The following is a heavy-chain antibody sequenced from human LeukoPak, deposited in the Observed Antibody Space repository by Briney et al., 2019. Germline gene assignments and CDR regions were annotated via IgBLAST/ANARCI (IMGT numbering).Heavy chain of an antibody. CDR1: GFTFSSYA. CDR3: AKSGILLWFGEFVPDFDH. D-gene: IGHD3-10*01. CDR2: ISGSGGST. J-gene: IGHJ4*02. Sequence: GRPLRLSCAASGFTFSSYAMSWVRQAPGKGLEWVSAISGSGGSTYYADSVKGRFTISRDNCKNTLYLQMNSLRAEDTAVYYCAKSGILLWFGEFVPDFDHWGQGTLVTVSS. V-gene: IGHV3-23*01.